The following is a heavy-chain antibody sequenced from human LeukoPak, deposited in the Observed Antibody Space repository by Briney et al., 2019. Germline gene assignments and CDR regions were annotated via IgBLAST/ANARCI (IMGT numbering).Heavy chain of an antibody. CDR3: ARDPRPYCSGGSCYLGY. J-gene: IGHJ4*02. D-gene: IGHD2-15*01. Sequence: SVKVSCKASGGTFSSYAISWVRQAPGQGLEWMGRIIPILGIANYAQKFQGRVTITAGKSTSTAYMELSSLRSEDTAVYYCARDPRPYCSGGSCYLGYWGQGTLVTVSS. CDR1: GGTFSSYA. V-gene: IGHV1-69*04. CDR2: IIPILGIA.